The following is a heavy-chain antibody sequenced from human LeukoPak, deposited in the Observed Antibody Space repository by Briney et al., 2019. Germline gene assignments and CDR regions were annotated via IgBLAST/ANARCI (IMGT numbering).Heavy chain of an antibody. CDR1: GFTFSSYW. J-gene: IGHJ3*02. D-gene: IGHD3-22*01. CDR3: ARDRALYYYDSSGSYDAFDI. V-gene: IGHV3-7*01. Sequence: GGSLRLSCAASGFTFSSYWMSWVRQAPGKGLEWVANIKQDGSEKYYVDSVKGRFTISRDNAKNSLYLQMNSLRAEDTAVYYCARDRALYYYDSSGSYDAFDIWGQGTMVTVSS. CDR2: IKQDGSEK.